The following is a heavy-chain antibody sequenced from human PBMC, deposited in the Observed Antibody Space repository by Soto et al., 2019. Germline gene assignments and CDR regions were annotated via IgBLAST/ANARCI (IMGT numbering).Heavy chain of an antibody. CDR2: IWSDGTHA. CDR1: GFKFDTHV. Sequence: GGSLRLSCAVSGFKFDTHVMHWVRQAPGKGLEWVAVIWSDGTHANYGGSVKGRFTISRDNANNMLYPQMNSLRVEDTAVYYCARVSREGATWDYYYYDMDVWGQGNAVTVSS. V-gene: IGHV3-33*08. D-gene: IGHD1-26*01. CDR3: ARVSREGATWDYYYYDMDV. J-gene: IGHJ6*02.